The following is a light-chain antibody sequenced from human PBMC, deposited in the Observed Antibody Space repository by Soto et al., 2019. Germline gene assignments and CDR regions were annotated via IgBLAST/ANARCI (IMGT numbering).Light chain of an antibody. Sequence: DIQMTQSPSSLSTSVGGRVTITCQASQDISNSLNWYQQKPGKAPNLLIYEASNLQTGVPSRFSGGGSGTHFTFTISNLQPEDIATYYCQHYDNLPRYTFGLGTRLEIK. CDR1: QDISNS. CDR2: EAS. V-gene: IGKV1-33*01. CDR3: QHYDNLPRYT. J-gene: IGKJ5*01.